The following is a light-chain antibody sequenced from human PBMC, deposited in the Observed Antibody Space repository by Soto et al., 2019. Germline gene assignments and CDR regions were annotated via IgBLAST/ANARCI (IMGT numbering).Light chain of an antibody. V-gene: IGKV1-5*03. Sequence: DIQMTQSPSTLSASVGDRVTIACRASQNIKNWLAWYQQKPGKVPKLLIFTASSLDSGVPSRFSGSGSGTEFPLTISSLQPDDFATYYCQQYNSYSRGTFGQGTKVEIK. CDR3: QQYNSYSRGT. CDR2: TAS. J-gene: IGKJ1*01. CDR1: QNIKNW.